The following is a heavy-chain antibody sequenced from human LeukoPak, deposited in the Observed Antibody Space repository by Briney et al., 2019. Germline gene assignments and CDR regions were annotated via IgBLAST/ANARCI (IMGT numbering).Heavy chain of an antibody. CDR2: INPAGSET. J-gene: IGHJ4*01. Sequence: GGSLRLSCAASGFSFSAYWMTWVRQAPGTGLEWVANINPAGSETYYVDPVKGRFSISRDNAENLVYLQMNSLRAEDTAVYHCARFGYVAAVDVWGQGTPVTVSS. D-gene: IGHD2-15*01. CDR3: ARFGYVAAVDV. CDR1: GFSFSAYW. V-gene: IGHV3-7*01.